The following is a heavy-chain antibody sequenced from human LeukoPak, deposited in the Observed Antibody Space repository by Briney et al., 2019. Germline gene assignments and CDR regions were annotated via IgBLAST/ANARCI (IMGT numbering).Heavy chain of an antibody. CDR3: ARDGHTGYCSSTSCYYFQH. CDR2: IIPIFGTA. CDR1: GCSFSNYA. V-gene: IGHV1-69*13. D-gene: IGHD2-2*01. Sequence: ASVKVSCKASGCSFSNYAISCVRQAPGQGLEWMGGIIPIFGTANYAQKLQGRVTITADESTSTAYMELSSLRSEDTAVYYCARDGHTGYCSSTSCYYFQHWGQGTLVTVSS. J-gene: IGHJ1*01.